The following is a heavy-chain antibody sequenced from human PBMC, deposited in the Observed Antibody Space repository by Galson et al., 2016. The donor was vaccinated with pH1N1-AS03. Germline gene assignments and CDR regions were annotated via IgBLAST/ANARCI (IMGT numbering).Heavy chain of an antibody. CDR3: AREIHFSGPLDY. D-gene: IGHD6-19*01. V-gene: IGHV3-23*01. J-gene: IGHJ4*02. CDR1: GFTFSNYA. CDR2: LSNSAAST. Sequence: SLRLSCAASGFTFSNYAMGWVRQAPGKGLEWVSALSNSAASTYYADSVKGRFTISRDNSKNTLYLQMHSLRAEDTAIYYCAREIHFSGPLDYWGQGTLVTVSS.